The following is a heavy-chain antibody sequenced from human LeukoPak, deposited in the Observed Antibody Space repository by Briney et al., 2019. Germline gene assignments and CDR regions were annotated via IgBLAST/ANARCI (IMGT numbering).Heavy chain of an antibody. CDR2: IKSKTNGGTP. J-gene: IGHJ4*02. V-gene: IGHV3-15*01. Sequence: GGSLRLSCAASGLTFSNAWMSWVRQAPGKGLEWVGRIKSKTNGGTPDYAAPVKGRFTISRDDSKSTLYLQMNSLETEDTATYYCATEGGSGWYGHFDHWGRGTLVTASS. D-gene: IGHD6-19*01. CDR1: GLTFSNAW. CDR3: ATEGGSGWYGHFDH.